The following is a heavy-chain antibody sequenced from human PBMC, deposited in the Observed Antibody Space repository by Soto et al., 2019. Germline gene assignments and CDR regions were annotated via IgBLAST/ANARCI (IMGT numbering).Heavy chain of an antibody. J-gene: IGHJ6*03. CDR3: ARGDYYYYYYMDV. Sequence: SETLSLTCAFYGGSFSGYYWSWIRQPPGKGLEWIGEINHSGSTNYNPSLKSRVTISVDTSKNQFSLKLSSVTAADTAVYYCARGDYYYYYYMDVWGKGTTVTVPS. CDR2: INHSGST. CDR1: GGSFSGYY. V-gene: IGHV4-34*01.